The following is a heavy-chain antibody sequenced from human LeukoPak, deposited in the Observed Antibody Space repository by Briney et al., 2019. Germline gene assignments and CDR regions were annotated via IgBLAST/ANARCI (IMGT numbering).Heavy chain of an antibody. CDR1: GYSFTNYY. D-gene: IGHD6-13*01. CDR3: AGTAPGYVNWFDP. Sequence: GESLKISCKGSGYSFTNYYINWVRQMPGKGLEWMGRIDPSDSYTNYSPSFQGHVTISTDKSISTAYLQWSSLKASDTAIYYCAGTAPGYVNWFDPWGQGTLVTVSS. J-gene: IGHJ5*02. CDR2: IDPSDSYT. V-gene: IGHV5-10-1*01.